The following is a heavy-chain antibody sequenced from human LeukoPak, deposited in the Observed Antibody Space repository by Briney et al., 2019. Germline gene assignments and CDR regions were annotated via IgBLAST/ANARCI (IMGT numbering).Heavy chain of an antibody. Sequence: GGSLRLSCAASGFTFDDYAMHWVRQAPGKGLEWVSLISGDGGSTYYADSVKGRFTISRDNSKNSLYLQMSSLRTEDTALYYCAKAFVEIRGTWVRYFDYWGQGTLVTVSS. CDR3: AKAFVEIRGTWVRYFDY. D-gene: IGHD5-24*01. CDR2: ISGDGGST. J-gene: IGHJ4*02. V-gene: IGHV3-43*02. CDR1: GFTFDDYA.